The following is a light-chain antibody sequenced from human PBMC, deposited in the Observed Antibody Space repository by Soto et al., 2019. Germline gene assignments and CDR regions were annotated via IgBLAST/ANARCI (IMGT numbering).Light chain of an antibody. J-gene: IGLJ3*02. CDR1: IIGSKS. Sequence: SYELTQPPSVSVAPGQTASITCGGNIIGSKSVHWYQPKPGQAPVLVVYDDSDRPSGIPERVSGSNSGNTATLTISRVEAGDEADYYCHVWDSSSDHWVFGGGPKVTVL. CDR2: DDS. V-gene: IGLV3-21*02. CDR3: HVWDSSSDHWV.